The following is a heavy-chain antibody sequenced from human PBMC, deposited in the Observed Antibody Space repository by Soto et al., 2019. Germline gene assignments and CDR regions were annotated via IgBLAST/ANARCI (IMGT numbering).Heavy chain of an antibody. Sequence: QVQLQESGPGLVKPSGTLSLTCAVSGGSISSTNWWSWVRQPPGKGLEGIGAIYHSGSTNYNPSLKSRVTISVDKSKNQFSLKLSSVTAADTAVYYCARVIATAVHWFDPWGQGTLVTVSS. CDR1: GGSISSTNW. CDR3: ARVIATAVHWFDP. V-gene: IGHV4-4*02. CDR2: IYHSGST. J-gene: IGHJ5*02. D-gene: IGHD6-13*01.